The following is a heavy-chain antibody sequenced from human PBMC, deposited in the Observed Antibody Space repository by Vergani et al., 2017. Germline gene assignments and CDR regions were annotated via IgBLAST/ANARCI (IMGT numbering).Heavy chain of an antibody. CDR3: ASCNWNYPQGYFDY. J-gene: IGHJ4*02. D-gene: IGHD1-7*01. CDR2: IIPIFGTA. Sequence: QVQLVQSGAEVKKPGSSVKVSCKASGGTFSSYAISWVRQAPGQGLEWMGGIIPIFGTANYAQKFQGRVTITADESTSTAYMGLSSLRSEDTAVYYCASCNWNYPQGYFDYWGQGTLVTVSS. CDR1: GGTFSSYA. V-gene: IGHV1-69*01.